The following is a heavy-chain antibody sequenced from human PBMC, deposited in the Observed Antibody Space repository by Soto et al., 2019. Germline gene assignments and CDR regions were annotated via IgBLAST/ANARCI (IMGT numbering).Heavy chain of an antibody. CDR2: ISYDGNNK. V-gene: IGHV3-30-3*01. CDR1: GFTFTRYS. D-gene: IGHD6-19*01. Sequence: QVQPVESGGAVVQPGTSLRLSCAASGFTFTRYSMHWVRQAPDKGLEWVAVISYDGNNKYYADSVKGRFTISRDNSKNTVYLQMNSLRPEDTAVYYCARDLGIAVAGDNWFDPWGQGTLFTVSS. CDR3: ARDLGIAVAGDNWFDP. J-gene: IGHJ5*02.